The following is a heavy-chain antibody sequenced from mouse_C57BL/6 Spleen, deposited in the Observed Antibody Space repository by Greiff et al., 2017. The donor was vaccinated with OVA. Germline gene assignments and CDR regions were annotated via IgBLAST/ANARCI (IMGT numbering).Heavy chain of an antibody. CDR3: ARFDD. V-gene: IGHV1-82*01. CDR2: IYPGDGDT. CDR1: GYAFSSSW. Sequence: VKRVESGPELVKPGASVKISCKASGYAFSSSWMNWVKQRPGKGLERIGRIYPGDGDTNYNGKFKGKATLTADKSSSTAYMQLSSLTSEDSAVYFCARFDDWGKGTTLTVSS. J-gene: IGHJ2*01.